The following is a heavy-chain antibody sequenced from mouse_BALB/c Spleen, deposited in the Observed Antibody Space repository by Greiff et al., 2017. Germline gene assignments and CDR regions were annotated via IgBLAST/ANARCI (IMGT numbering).Heavy chain of an antibody. D-gene: IGHD1-1*02. CDR2: IDPENGDT. V-gene: IGHV14-4*02. J-gene: IGHJ3*01. CDR3: NAWGGSYAWFAD. Sequence: VQLQQSGAELVRSGASVKLSCTASGFNITDYYMHWVKQRPEQGLEWIGWIDPENGDTEYAPKFQGKATMTADTSSNTAYLQLSSLTSEDTAVYYCNAWGGSYAWFADWGQGTLVTVSA. CDR1: GFNITDYY.